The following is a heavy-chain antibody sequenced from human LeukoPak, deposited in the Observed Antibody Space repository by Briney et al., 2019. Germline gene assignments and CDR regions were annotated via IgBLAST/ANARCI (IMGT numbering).Heavy chain of an antibody. CDR1: GYTFTGYY. Sequence: ASVKVSCKASGYTFTGYYMHWVRQAPGRGLEWMGWINPNRGGTNYAQKFQGRVTMTRDTSISTAYMELSRLRSDDTAVYYCARDRGYDSGVDYWGQGTLVTVSS. D-gene: IGHD5-12*01. J-gene: IGHJ4*02. V-gene: IGHV1-2*02. CDR2: INPNRGGT. CDR3: ARDRGYDSGVDY.